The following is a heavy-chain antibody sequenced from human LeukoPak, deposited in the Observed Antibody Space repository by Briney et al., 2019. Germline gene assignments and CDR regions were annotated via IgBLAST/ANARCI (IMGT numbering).Heavy chain of an antibody. CDR3: ARLPYGSGSLPFDY. V-gene: IGHV4-30-4*01. CDR2: IYYSGST. CDR1: GGSISSGDYY. Sequence: PSETLSLTCTVSGGSISSGDYYWSWIHQPPGKGLEWIGYIYYSGSTYYNPSLKSRVTISVDTSKNQFSLKLSSVTAADTAVYYCARLPYGSGSLPFDYWGQGTLVTVSS. J-gene: IGHJ4*02. D-gene: IGHD3-10*01.